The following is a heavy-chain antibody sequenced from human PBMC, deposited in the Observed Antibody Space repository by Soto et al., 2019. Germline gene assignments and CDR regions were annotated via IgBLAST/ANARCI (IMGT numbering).Heavy chain of an antibody. CDR3: AKTSSRFDY. D-gene: IGHD6-13*01. Sequence: EVQLLESGGGLVQPGGSLRLSCAASGFTFSNYAMSWVRQAPGKGLEWVSSISKSGGGTYYADSVKGRFTISRDNSKNTLYLQINSLKAEDTAVYSCAKTSSRFDYWGQGTLVTVSS. CDR2: ISKSGGGT. J-gene: IGHJ4*02. CDR1: GFTFSNYA. V-gene: IGHV3-23*01.